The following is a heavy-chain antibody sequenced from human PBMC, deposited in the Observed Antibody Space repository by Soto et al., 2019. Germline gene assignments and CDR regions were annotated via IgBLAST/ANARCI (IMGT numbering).Heavy chain of an antibody. CDR3: TTDLGYFAFDI. J-gene: IGHJ3*02. Sequence: EVQLVESGGGLVKPGGSLRLSCAASGFTFSNAWMSRVRQAPGKGLEWVGRIKSKTDGGTTDYAAPVKGRFTISRDDSKNTLYLQMNSLKTEDTAVYYCTTDLGYFAFDIWGQGTMVTVSS. CDR1: GFTFSNAW. V-gene: IGHV3-15*01. CDR2: IKSKTDGGTT. D-gene: IGHD2-15*01.